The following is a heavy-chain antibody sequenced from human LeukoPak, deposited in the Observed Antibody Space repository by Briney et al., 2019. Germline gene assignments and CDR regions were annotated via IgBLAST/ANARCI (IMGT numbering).Heavy chain of an antibody. D-gene: IGHD3-3*01. Sequence: ASVTVSCKASGGTFSSYAISWVRQAPGQGLEWMGGIIPIFGTANHAQKFQGRVTITADESTSTAYMELSSLRSEDTAVYYCATLRFLEWLLPTDFDYWGQGTLVTVSS. CDR3: ATLRFLEWLLPTDFDY. V-gene: IGHV1-69*13. CDR1: GGTFSSYA. CDR2: IIPIFGTA. J-gene: IGHJ4*02.